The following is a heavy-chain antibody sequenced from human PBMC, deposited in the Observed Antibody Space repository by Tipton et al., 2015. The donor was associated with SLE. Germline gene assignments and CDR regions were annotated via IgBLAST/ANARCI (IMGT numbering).Heavy chain of an antibody. CDR1: GGSISSSSYY. D-gene: IGHD6-6*01. Sequence: TLSLTCTVSGGSISSSSYYWSWPRQPAGKGLEWVGRIYTSGSTNYNPSLKSRVTISVDTSKNQFSLKLSSVTAADTAVYYCARIAAREGYYYYYMDVWGKGTTVTVSS. CDR2: IYTSGST. CDR3: ARIAAREGYYYYYMDV. V-gene: IGHV4-61*02. J-gene: IGHJ6*03.